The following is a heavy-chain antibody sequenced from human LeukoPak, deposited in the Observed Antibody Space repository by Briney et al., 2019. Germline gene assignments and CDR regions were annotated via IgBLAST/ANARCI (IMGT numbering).Heavy chain of an antibody. Sequence: PSETLSLTCAVSGGSISSGGYSWSWIRQPPGKGLEWIGYIYHSGSTYYNPFLKSRVTISVDRSKNQFSLKLSSVTAADTAVYYCARDAGYDTLRKAIDYWGQGTLVTVSS. CDR1: GGSISSGGYS. CDR3: ARDAGYDTLRKAIDY. CDR2: IYHSGST. D-gene: IGHD3-9*01. V-gene: IGHV4-30-2*01. J-gene: IGHJ4*02.